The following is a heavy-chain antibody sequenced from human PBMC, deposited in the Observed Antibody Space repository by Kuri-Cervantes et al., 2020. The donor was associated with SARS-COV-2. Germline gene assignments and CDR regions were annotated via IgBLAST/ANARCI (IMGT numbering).Heavy chain of an antibody. CDR3: PRDPARSTSGGY. D-gene: IGHD1-14*01. V-gene: IGHV3-53*05. CDR1: GFTVSSNY. Sequence: GESLKISCAASGFTVSSNYMSWVRPAPGKGLEWVSVIYSGRSTYYADPVTRRFTIPSDNSQNTLYLQMHSLRAEDTAVYYCPRDPARSTSGGYWGQGTLVTVSS. J-gene: IGHJ4*02. CDR2: IYSGRST.